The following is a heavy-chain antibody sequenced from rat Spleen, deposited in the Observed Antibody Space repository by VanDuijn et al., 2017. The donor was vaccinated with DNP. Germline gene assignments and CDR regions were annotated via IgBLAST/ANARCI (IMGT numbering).Heavy chain of an antibody. V-gene: IGHV5S23*01. D-gene: IGHD5-1*01. Sequence: EVQLVESGGGLVQPGRSLKLSCTASGFTFSNYAMAWVRQAPTKGLEWVASITNSGYGTYYRDSVKGRFPISRDNAKRSLYLQMASLRSEDTATYYCATGSSDWFAYWGQGTLVTVSS. CDR3: ATGSSDWFAY. CDR2: ITNSGYGT. CDR1: GFTFSNYA. J-gene: IGHJ3*01.